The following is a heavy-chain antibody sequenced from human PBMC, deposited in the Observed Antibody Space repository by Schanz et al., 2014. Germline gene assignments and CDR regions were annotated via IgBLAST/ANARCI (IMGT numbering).Heavy chain of an antibody. D-gene: IGHD2-2*01. CDR3: ARESSNDIVLVPGAVFDH. Sequence: EVQLVQSGGGLVQPGGSLRLSCAASGFTFSSHWMHWVRQDPGKGLVWVARINSVGSNTDYADSVKGRFTISRDNSKNTVYLQKNSLRPGDTAVYYCARESSNDIVLVPGAVFDHWGQGILVTVSS. J-gene: IGHJ4*02. CDR1: GFTFSSHW. V-gene: IGHV3-74*01. CDR2: INSVGSNT.